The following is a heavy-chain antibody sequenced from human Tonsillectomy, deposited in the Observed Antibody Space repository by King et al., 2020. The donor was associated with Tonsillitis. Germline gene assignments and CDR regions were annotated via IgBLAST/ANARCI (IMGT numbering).Heavy chain of an antibody. J-gene: IGHJ4*02. CDR1: GGSISSYY. CDR2: IYTSGST. CDR3: ARVAEYSGSSFDY. V-gene: IGHV4-4*07. Sequence: VQLQESGPGLVKPSETLSLTCTVSGGSISSYYWSWIRQPAGKGLEWIGRIYTSGSTNYNPALKSRVTMAVDTAKNQFSLKLSSVTAADTAVYYCARVAEYSGSSFDYWGQGTLVTVSS. D-gene: IGHD1-26*01.